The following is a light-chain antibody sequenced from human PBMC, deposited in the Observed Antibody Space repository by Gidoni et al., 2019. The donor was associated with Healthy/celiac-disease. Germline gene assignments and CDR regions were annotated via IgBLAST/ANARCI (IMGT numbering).Light chain of an antibody. V-gene: IGKV3-11*01. J-gene: IGKJ4*01. CDR3: QQRSNWPSAT. CDR1: QSVSSY. CDR2: DAS. Sequence: EIVLQQSPATLSWSPGERATLSCGASQSVSSYLAWYHQQPGQAPRLLIYDASNRATGLPARFSSSGSGTDFTLTISSLEPEDFSVYYCQQRSNWPSATFGGGTKVDIK.